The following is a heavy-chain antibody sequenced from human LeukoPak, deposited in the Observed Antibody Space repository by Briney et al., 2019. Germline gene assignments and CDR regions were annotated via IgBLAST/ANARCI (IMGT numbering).Heavy chain of an antibody. V-gene: IGHV3-23*01. Sequence: GGSLRLSCAASGFTFSSYAMSWVRQAPGKGLEWVSAISGSGGSTYYADSVKGRFTISRDNSKNTLYLQMNSLRAEDTAVYYCAKELWLRLRIGYYYGMDVWGQGTTVTVSS. CDR3: AKELWLRLRIGYYYGMDV. CDR2: ISGSGGST. CDR1: GFTFSSYA. D-gene: IGHD5-12*01. J-gene: IGHJ6*02.